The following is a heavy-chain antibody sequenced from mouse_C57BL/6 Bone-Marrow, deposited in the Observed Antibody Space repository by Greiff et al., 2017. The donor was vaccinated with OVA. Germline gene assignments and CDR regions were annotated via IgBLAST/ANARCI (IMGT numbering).Heavy chain of an antibody. CDR1: GYAFSSYW. V-gene: IGHV1-80*01. CDR2: IYPGDGAT. D-gene: IGHD2-4*01. J-gene: IGHJ1*03. CDR3: ARTGDYNNWYFDV. Sequence: VQLQQSGAELVKPGASVKISCKASGYAFSSYWMNWVKQRPGKGREWIGQIYPGDGATNYNGKLKGKATLTADKSSSTAYMQLSSLTSEDSAVYFCARTGDYNNWYFDVWGTGTTVTVSS.